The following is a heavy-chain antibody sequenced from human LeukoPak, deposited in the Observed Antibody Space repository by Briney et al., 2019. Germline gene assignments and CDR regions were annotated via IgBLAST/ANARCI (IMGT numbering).Heavy chain of an antibody. J-gene: IGHJ5*02. Sequence: ETLSLTCTVSGSSISSHYWSWLRQPPGKGLEWIVHFSYSGSTNYNPSLKSRVTISVDKSKNQFSLKLSSVTAADTPVYYCARDHFQYSSSEGGHNWFDPWGQGTLVTVS. D-gene: IGHD6-6*01. CDR3: ARDHFQYSSSEGGHNWFDP. V-gene: IGHV4-59*11. CDR2: FSYSGST. CDR1: GSSISSHY.